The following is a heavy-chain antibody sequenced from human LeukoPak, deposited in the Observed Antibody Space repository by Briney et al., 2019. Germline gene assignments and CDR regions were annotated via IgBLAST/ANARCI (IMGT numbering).Heavy chain of an antibody. Sequence: PSETLSLTCTVSGGSISSGDYYWSWIRQPPGKGLEWIGYIYYSGSTYYNPSLKSRVTISVDTSKNQFSLKLSSVTAADTAVYYCAREADDSGYDSTVPTYYFDYWGQGTLVTVSS. CDR3: AREADDSGYDSTVPTYYFDY. CDR1: GGSISSGDYY. J-gene: IGHJ4*02. D-gene: IGHD5-12*01. V-gene: IGHV4-30-4*01. CDR2: IYYSGST.